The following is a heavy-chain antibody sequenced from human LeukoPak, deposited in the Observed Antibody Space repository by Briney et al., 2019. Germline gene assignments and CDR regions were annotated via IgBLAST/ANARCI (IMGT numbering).Heavy chain of an antibody. Sequence: PGGSLRLSRAASGFTFSSYAMSWVRQAPGKGLEWVSAISGSGGSTYYADSVKGRFTISRDNSKNTLYLQMNSLRAEDTAVYYCAKLGSDSSGYYYWGQGTLVTVSS. D-gene: IGHD3-22*01. CDR3: AKLGSDSSGYYY. CDR2: ISGSGGST. V-gene: IGHV3-23*01. CDR1: GFTFSSYA. J-gene: IGHJ4*02.